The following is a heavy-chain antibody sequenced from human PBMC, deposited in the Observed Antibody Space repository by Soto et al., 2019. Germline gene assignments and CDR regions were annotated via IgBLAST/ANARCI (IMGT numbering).Heavy chain of an antibody. Sequence: SETLSLTCIVSGGSISGYYWSWIRQPAGKELEWIGRIYSDGTTNYNPSLKGRGTMSVDTSKKQISLKLTSVTAADTAMYYCARDRGYRSGSFGSWGQGVLVTVSS. CDR2: IYSDGTT. D-gene: IGHD5-18*01. CDR1: GGSISGYY. V-gene: IGHV4-4*07. J-gene: IGHJ5*02. CDR3: ARDRGYRSGSFGS.